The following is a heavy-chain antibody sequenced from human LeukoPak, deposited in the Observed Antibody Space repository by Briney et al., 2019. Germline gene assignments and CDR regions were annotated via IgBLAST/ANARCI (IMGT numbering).Heavy chain of an antibody. J-gene: IGHJ4*02. Sequence: GGSLRLSCAASGFTFSSYGMHWVRQAPGKGLEWVAVISYDGSNKYYADSVKGRFTISRDNSKNTLYLQMNSLRAEDTAVYYCAKDKALHDYGDPYFDYWGQGTLVTVSS. CDR2: ISYDGSNK. V-gene: IGHV3-30*18. D-gene: IGHD4-17*01. CDR1: GFTFSSYG. CDR3: AKDKALHDYGDPYFDY.